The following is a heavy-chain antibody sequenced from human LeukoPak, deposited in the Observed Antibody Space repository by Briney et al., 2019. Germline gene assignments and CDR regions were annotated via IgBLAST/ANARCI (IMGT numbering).Heavy chain of an antibody. D-gene: IGHD3-22*01. V-gene: IGHV3-49*04. CDR2: IRSKAYGGTT. CDR3: TRARYDSTGYYYVAGVVWYFDL. CDR1: GFTFGGYA. J-gene: IGHJ2*01. Sequence: GGSLRLSCPASGFTFGGYAMSWVRQAPGKGLEWLGFIRSKAYGGTTEYAASVKGRFTISRDDSKSIAYLQMNSLKTEDTAAYYCTRARYDSTGYYYVAGVVWYFDLWGRGTLVTVSS.